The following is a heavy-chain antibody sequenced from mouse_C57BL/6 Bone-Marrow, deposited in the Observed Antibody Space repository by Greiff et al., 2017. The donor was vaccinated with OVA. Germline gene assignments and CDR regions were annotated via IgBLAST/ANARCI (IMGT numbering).Heavy chain of an antibody. Sequence: VQLQQSGPELVKPGASVKISCKASGYAFTSSWMNWVKQRPGKGLEWIGRIYPGDGDTNYNGKFKGKATLTADKSSSTAYMQLSRLTSEDSAVDFCAEWDYYDYPFDYWGQGTTLTVSS. V-gene: IGHV1-82*01. D-gene: IGHD2-4*01. CDR3: AEWDYYDYPFDY. CDR2: IYPGDGDT. CDR1: GYAFTSSW. J-gene: IGHJ2*01.